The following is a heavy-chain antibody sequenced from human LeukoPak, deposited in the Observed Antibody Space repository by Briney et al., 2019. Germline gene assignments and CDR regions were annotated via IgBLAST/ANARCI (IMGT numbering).Heavy chain of an antibody. D-gene: IGHD2-8*01. CDR3: ARALIGYYFDY. CDR1: GFTVSSNS. Sequence: PGGSLRLSCTVSGFTVSSNSMSWVRQAPGKGLEWVSFIYSDNTHYSDSVKGRFTISRDNSKNSLYLQMNSLRAEDTAVYYCARALIGYYFDYWGQGTLVTVSS. J-gene: IGHJ4*02. V-gene: IGHV3-53*01. CDR2: IYSDNT.